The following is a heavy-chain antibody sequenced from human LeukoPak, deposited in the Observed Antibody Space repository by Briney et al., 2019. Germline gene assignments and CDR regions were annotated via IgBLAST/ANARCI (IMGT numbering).Heavy chain of an antibody. CDR3: AREDNPLWFDP. V-gene: IGHV3-23*01. J-gene: IGHJ5*02. Sequence: GGSLRLSCAASGFTFSSYPMSWVRQAPGKGLEWVSTISSSGGSTYYADSVKGRFTISRHNSNNTVHLQMNSLRPDDSALYYCAREDNPLWFDPWGQGTLVTVSS. D-gene: IGHD1-1*01. CDR1: GFTFSSYP. CDR2: ISSSGGST.